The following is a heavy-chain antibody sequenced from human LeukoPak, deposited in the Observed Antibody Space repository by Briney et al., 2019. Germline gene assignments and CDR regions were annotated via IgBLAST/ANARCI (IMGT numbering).Heavy chain of an antibody. D-gene: IGHD3-22*01. V-gene: IGHV3-23*01. CDR1: GFTLSSYA. CDR3: AKETPRDDYDSSGYSDAFDI. J-gene: IGHJ3*02. Sequence: PGGSLRLTCAASGFTLSSYAMSWVRQAPGKGLEWVSAISGSGGSTYYADSVKGRFTISRDNSKNTLYLQMNSLRAEDTAVYYCAKETPRDDYDSSGYSDAFDIWGQGTMVTVSS. CDR2: ISGSGGST.